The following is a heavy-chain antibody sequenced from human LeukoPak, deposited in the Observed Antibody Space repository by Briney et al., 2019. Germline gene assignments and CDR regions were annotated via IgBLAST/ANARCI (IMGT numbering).Heavy chain of an antibody. CDR3: ARQQYYYDSSGYYEGVSFDY. CDR2: INHSGST. V-gene: IGHV4-34*01. CDR1: GGSFSGYY. Sequence: SETLSLTCAVYGGSFSGYYWSWIRQPPGKGLEWIGEINHSGSTNYNPPLKSRVTISVDTSKNQFSLKLSSVTAADTAVYYCARQQYYYDSSGYYEGVSFDYWGQGTLVTVSS. D-gene: IGHD3-22*01. J-gene: IGHJ4*02.